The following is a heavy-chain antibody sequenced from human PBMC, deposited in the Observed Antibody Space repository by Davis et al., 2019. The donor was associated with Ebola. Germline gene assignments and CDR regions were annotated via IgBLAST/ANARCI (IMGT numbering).Heavy chain of an antibody. CDR2: IYYSGNT. Sequence: PSETLSLTCTVSGGSISSGSYYWSWIRQPPGKGLEWIGNIYYSGNTNYNPSLKSRVTISTHTSRKQFSLNLSSVTAADTAVYFCSRHPSHEYSSLYWYFDLWGRGTLVTVSS. D-gene: IGHD6-6*01. J-gene: IGHJ2*01. CDR3: SRHPSHEYSSLYWYFDL. V-gene: IGHV4-61*01. CDR1: GGSISSGSYY.